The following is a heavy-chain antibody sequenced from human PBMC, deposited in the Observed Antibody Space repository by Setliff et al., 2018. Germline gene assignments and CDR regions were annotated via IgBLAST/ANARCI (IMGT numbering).Heavy chain of an antibody. D-gene: IGHD2-15*01. Sequence: ETLSLTCTVSDDSFTSSRYYWGWIRQAPGSGLEWIGSISYSGTPYYDASVESRVTISIDTSRNQFSLELRSVTVADTATYYCVRPGGTTVVARHFDYWGSGILVTVSS. CDR2: ISYSGTP. J-gene: IGHJ4*01. CDR3: VRPGGTTVVARHFDY. CDR1: DDSFTSSRYY. V-gene: IGHV4-39*01.